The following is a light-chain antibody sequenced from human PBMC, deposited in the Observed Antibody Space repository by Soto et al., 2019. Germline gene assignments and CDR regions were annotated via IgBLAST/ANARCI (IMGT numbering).Light chain of an antibody. Sequence: EIVLTQSPGTLSLSPGESATLSCGASQSVSSRFLAWYQQRPGRAPRVLIYGASTRATGIPARFSGSGSGTEFTLTISSLEPEDFAVYYCQQRSNWPPITFGQGTRLEIK. CDR1: QSVSSRF. CDR3: QQRSNWPPIT. J-gene: IGKJ5*01. V-gene: IGKV3D-20*02. CDR2: GAS.